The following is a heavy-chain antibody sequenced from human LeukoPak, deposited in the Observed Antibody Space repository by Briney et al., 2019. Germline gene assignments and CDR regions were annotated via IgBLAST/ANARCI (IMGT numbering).Heavy chain of an antibody. CDR2: ISSSGST. Sequence: SQTLSLTCTVSGDSISSGDYYWSWIRQPAGKGLEWIGRISSSGSTNYNPSLKNRVTISVDTSKNQFSLKLSSVTAADTAVYYCARLRGVYYYYMDVWGKGTTVTISS. J-gene: IGHJ6*03. CDR3: ARLRGVYYYYMDV. D-gene: IGHD3-10*01. V-gene: IGHV4-61*02. CDR1: GDSISSGDYY.